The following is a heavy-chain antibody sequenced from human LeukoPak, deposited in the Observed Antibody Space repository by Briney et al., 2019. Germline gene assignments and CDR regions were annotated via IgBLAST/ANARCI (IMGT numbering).Heavy chain of an antibody. V-gene: IGHV4-59*12. CDR1: GGSISSYY. CDR3: LGYCSSTSCYFRPHGMDV. D-gene: IGHD2-2*01. Sequence: SETLSLTCTVSGGSISSYYWSWIRQPPGKGLEWIGYIYYSGSTYYNPSLKSRVTISVDTSKNQFSLKLSSVTAADTAVYYCLGYCSSTSCYFRPHGMDVWGQGTTVTVSS. CDR2: IYYSGST. J-gene: IGHJ6*02.